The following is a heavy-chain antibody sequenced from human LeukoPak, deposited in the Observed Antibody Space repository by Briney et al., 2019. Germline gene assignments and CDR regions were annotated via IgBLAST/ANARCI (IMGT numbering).Heavy chain of an antibody. CDR2: ISSQSIYI. V-gene: IGHV3-21*01. CDR3: ARDRNGDYDWFDP. D-gene: IGHD4-17*01. CDR1: GFSFTTYS. J-gene: IGHJ5*02. Sequence: GGSLRLSCAASGFSFTTYSMNWVRQAPGKGLEWVSSISSQSIYIYYADSVKGRFTISRDNAENSLYLQMNSLTAEDTAVYYCARDRNGDYDWFDPWGQGTLVTVSS.